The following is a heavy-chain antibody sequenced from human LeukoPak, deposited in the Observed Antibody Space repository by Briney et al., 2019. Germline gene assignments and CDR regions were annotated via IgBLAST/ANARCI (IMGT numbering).Heavy chain of an antibody. CDR3: ARDLEGRFDP. Sequence: MGRIIPILGIANYAQKFQGRVTITADKSTSTAYMELSSLRSEDTAVYYCARDLEGRFDPWGQGTLVTVSS. V-gene: IGHV1-69*04. CDR2: IIPILGIA. J-gene: IGHJ5*02.